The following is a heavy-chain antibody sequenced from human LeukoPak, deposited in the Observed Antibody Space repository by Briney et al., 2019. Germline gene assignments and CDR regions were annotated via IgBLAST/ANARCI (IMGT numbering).Heavy chain of an antibody. J-gene: IGHJ6*02. CDR3: AKDLRSSWYYYYGMDV. CDR1: GFTFSDYY. V-gene: IGHV3-11*01. Sequence: PGGSLRLSCAASGFTFSDYYMSWIRQAPGKGLEWVSYISSSGSTIYYADSVKGRFTISRDNAKNSLYLQMNSLRAEDTAVYYCAKDLRSSWYYYYGMDVWGQGTTVTVSS. CDR2: ISSSGSTI. D-gene: IGHD6-13*01.